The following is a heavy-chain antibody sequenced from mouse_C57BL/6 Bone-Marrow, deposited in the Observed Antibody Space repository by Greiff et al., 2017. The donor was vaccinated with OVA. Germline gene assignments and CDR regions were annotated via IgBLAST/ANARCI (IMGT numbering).Heavy chain of an antibody. CDR3: ASTVVALDY. D-gene: IGHD1-1*01. CDR2: INPSSGYT. V-gene: IGHV1-7*01. Sequence: QVKLQQSGADLAKPGASVKLSCTASGYTFTSYWMDWVHQRPGQGLEWIGYINPSSGYTKYNQKVKDKATLTADKSSSTAYMQLSSLTYEDSAVYYCASTVVALDYWGQGTTLTVSS. J-gene: IGHJ2*01. CDR1: GYTFTSYW.